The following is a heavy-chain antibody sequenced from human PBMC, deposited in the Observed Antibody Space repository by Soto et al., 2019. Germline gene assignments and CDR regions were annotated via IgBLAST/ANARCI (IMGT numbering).Heavy chain of an antibody. V-gene: IGHV3-30*18. CDR2: ISYDGSSK. D-gene: IGHD6-13*01. CDR3: TNGRRQQPPLD. J-gene: IGHJ4*02. Sequence: QVQLVESGGGVVQPGRSLRLSCAASGFSFSNSGMHWVRQAPGKGLEWVAVISYDGSSKFYADSEGRFTISRDNSKNTLYLQMNSLRAEDTAVYYCTNGRRQQPPLDWGQGTLVTVSS. CDR1: GFSFSNSG.